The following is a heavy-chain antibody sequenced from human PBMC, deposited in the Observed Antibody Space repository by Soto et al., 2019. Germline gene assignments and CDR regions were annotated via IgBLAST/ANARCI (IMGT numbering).Heavy chain of an antibody. CDR1: GGSISSYY. D-gene: IGHD3-3*01. CDR2: IYYSGST. J-gene: IGHJ5*02. Sequence: SETLSLTCTVSGGSISSYYWSWIRQPPGKGLEWIGYIYYSGSTNHNPSLKSRVTISVDTSKNQFSLKLSSVTAADTAVYYCARENTYYDFWSGRATHNWFDPWGQGTLVTVSS. CDR3: ARENTYYDFWSGRATHNWFDP. V-gene: IGHV4-59*01.